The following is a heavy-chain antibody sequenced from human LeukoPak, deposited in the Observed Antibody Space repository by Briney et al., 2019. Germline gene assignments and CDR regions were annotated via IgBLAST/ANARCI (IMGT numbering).Heavy chain of an antibody. Sequence: GRSLRLSCAASGFTFSSYGMHWVRQAPGKGLEWVAVISYDGSNKYYADSVKGRFTISRDNSKNTLYLQMNSLKTEDTAVYYCTTDPYCSSTSCYGAFDIWGQGTMVTVSS. J-gene: IGHJ3*02. CDR2: ISYDGSNK. CDR3: TTDPYCSSTSCYGAFDI. V-gene: IGHV3-30*03. CDR1: GFTFSSYG. D-gene: IGHD2-2*01.